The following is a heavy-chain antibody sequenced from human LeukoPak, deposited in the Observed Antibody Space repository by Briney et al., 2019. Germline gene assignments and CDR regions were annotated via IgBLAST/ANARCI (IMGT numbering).Heavy chain of an antibody. CDR2: F. CDR3: ARVKGVVTAILDY. D-gene: IGHD2-21*02. J-gene: IGHJ4*02. V-gene: IGHV4-30-4*07. CDR1: GGSISRGGYS. Sequence: SETLSLTCAVSGGSISRGGYSWSWIRQPPGKGLEWIGYFNPSLKSRVTISLDTSKNQFSLKLISVTAADTAVYYCARVKGVVTAILDYWGQGTLVAVSS.